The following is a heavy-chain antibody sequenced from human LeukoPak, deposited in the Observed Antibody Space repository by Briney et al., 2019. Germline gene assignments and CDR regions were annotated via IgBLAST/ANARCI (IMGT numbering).Heavy chain of an antibody. CDR3: AREGGWNDFDY. CDR2: ISSSGNLI. J-gene: IGHJ4*02. D-gene: IGHD1-1*01. CDR1: GLTFSIYD. V-gene: IGHV3-48*03. Sequence: GGSLRLSCEASGLTFSIYDMNWARHAPGKGLEWVSYISSSGNLIHYARSVKVRFTFSRDNARNSLYLKMNSLRADDTAIYYCAREGGWNDFDYWGQGTLVTVSS.